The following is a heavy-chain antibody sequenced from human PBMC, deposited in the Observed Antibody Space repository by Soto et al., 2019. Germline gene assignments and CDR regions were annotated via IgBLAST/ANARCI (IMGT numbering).Heavy chain of an antibody. Sequence: QVQLVQSGAEVKKPGSSVKVSCKASGGTFSSYTISWVRQAPGQGLEWMGRIIPILGIANYAQKFQGRVTITADKSTSTDYMELSSLRSEDTAVYYCARDPYSSSWYEGNWFDPWGQGTLVTVSS. D-gene: IGHD6-13*01. CDR2: IIPILGIA. V-gene: IGHV1-69*08. J-gene: IGHJ5*02. CDR1: GGTFSSYT. CDR3: ARDPYSSSWYEGNWFDP.